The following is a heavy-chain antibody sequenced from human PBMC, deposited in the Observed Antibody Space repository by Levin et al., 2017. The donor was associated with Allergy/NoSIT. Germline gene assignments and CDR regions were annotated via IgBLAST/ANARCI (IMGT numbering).Heavy chain of an antibody. CDR1: GYTFTSYG. Sequence: GESLKISCKASGYTFTSYGISWVRQAPGQGLEWMGWISAYNGNTNYAQKLQGRVTMTTDTSTSTAYMELRSLRSDDTAVYYCARATVTTPLYFQHWGQGTLVTVSS. J-gene: IGHJ1*01. V-gene: IGHV1-18*01. CDR2: ISAYNGNT. CDR3: ARATVTTPLYFQH. D-gene: IGHD4-17*01.